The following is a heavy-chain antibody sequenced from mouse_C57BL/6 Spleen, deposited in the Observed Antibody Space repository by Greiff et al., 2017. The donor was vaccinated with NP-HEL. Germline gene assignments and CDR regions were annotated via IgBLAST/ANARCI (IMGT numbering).Heavy chain of an antibody. D-gene: IGHD2-5*01. CDR1: GYTFTSYW. Sequence: QVQLQQPGAELVKPGASVKMSCKASGYTFTSYWITWVKQRPGQGLEWIGDIYPGSGSTNYNEKFKSKATLTVDTSSSTAYMQLSSLTSEDSAVYYCARSKITARAYSNYEAWFAYWGQGTLVTVSA. V-gene: IGHV1-55*01. CDR2: IYPGSGST. J-gene: IGHJ3*01. CDR3: ARSKITARAYSNYEAWFAY.